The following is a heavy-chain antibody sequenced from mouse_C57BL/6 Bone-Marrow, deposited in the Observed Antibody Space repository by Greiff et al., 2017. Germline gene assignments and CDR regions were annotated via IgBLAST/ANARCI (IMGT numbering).Heavy chain of an antibody. Sequence: VQLQQSGAELVRPGASVKLSCTASGFNINDDYMHWVKQRPEQGLEWIGWIDPEDGDTEYASKFQGKATITADTSSNTAYLQLSILTSEDTAVYYCTTYDGDYAMDYWGQGTSVTVSA. CDR2: IDPEDGDT. J-gene: IGHJ4*01. V-gene: IGHV14-4*01. D-gene: IGHD2-3*01. CDR1: GFNINDDY. CDR3: TTYDGDYAMDY.